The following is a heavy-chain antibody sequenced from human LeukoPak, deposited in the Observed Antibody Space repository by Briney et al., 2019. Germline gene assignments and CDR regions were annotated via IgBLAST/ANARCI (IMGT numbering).Heavy chain of an antibody. V-gene: IGHV4-39*07. Sequence: SETLSLTCTVSGGSISSSSYYWSWIRQPPGKGLEWIGEINHSGSTNYNPSLKSRVTISVDTSKNQFSLKLSSVTAADTAVYYCARGRDSSSSGTGWDYYYYMDVWGKGTTVTVSS. CDR1: GGSISSSSYY. CDR3: ARGRDSSSSGTGWDYYYYMDV. D-gene: IGHD6-6*01. CDR2: INHSGST. J-gene: IGHJ6*03.